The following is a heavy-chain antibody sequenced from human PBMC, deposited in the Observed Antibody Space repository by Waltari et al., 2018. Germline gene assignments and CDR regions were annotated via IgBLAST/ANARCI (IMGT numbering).Heavy chain of an antibody. CDR2: ISSDSETI. CDR3: ARDPRPTDFYYYMDV. J-gene: IGHJ6*03. CDR1: GFRLNAYE. Sequence: EAQLVESGGNLVQPGGSLRLFWVGSGFRLNAYELSWVRQAPGKGLEWISYISSDSETIYYADSVRGRFTVSRDTARSALFLQMHSLSAEDTATYFCARDPRPTDFYYYMDVWGKGTTVTVSS. V-gene: IGHV3-48*03.